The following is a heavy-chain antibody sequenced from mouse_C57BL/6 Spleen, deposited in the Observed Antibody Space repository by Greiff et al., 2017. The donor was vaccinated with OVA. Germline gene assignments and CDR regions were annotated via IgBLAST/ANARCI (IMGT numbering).Heavy chain of an antibody. CDR3: ARHEGGGYDGYWYFDV. CDR1: GYTFTEYT. V-gene: IGHV1-62-2*01. D-gene: IGHD2-3*01. CDR2: FYPGSGSI. Sequence: QVQLKESGAELVKPGASVKLSCKASGYTFTEYTIHWVKQRSGQGLEWIGWFYPGSGSIKYNEKFKDKATLTADKSSSTVYMALSRLTSEDSAVYFCARHEGGGYDGYWYFDVWGTGTTVTVSS. J-gene: IGHJ1*03.